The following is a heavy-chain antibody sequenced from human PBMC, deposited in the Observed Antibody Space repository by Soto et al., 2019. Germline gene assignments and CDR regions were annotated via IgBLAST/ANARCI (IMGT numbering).Heavy chain of an antibody. V-gene: IGHV4-59*01. CDR3: ARSRDFWSGYEGGFDI. Sequence: LSETLSLTCTVSGGSISSYYWSWIRQPPGKGLEWIGYIYYSGSTNYNPSLKSRVTISVDTSKNQFSLKLSSVTAADTAVYYCARSRDFWSGYEGGFDIWGQGTMVTVSS. J-gene: IGHJ3*02. D-gene: IGHD3-3*01. CDR2: IYYSGST. CDR1: GGSISSYY.